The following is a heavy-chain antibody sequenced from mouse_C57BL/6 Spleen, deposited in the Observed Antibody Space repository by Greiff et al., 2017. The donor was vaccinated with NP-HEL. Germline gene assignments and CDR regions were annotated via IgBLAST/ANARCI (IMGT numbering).Heavy chain of an antibody. Sequence: QVQLQQPGAELVRPGSSVKLSCKASGYTFTSYWMHWVKQRPIQGLEWIGNIDPSDSETHYNQKFKDKATLTVDKSSSTAYMQLSSLTSEDSAVYYCARGGIYYGSSWGFAYWGQGTLVTVSA. D-gene: IGHD1-1*01. J-gene: IGHJ3*01. CDR1: GYTFTSYW. CDR3: ARGGIYYGSSWGFAY. CDR2: IDPSDSET. V-gene: IGHV1-52*01.